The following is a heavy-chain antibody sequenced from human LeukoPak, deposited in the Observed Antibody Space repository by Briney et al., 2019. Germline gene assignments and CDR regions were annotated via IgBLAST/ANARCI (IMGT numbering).Heavy chain of an antibody. CDR1: GFRFSSYW. V-gene: IGHV3-7*01. D-gene: IGHD4-11*01. CDR2: TNQDGSEK. CDR3: VRVFRDYLEAFDI. J-gene: IGHJ3*02. Sequence: GGSLRLSCATSGFRFSSYWMSWVRQAPGKGLEWVANTNQDGSEKNYMDSVKGRISISRDNAKSSLYLQMNSLRADDTAVYYCVRVFRDYLEAFDIWGQGTMVTVSS.